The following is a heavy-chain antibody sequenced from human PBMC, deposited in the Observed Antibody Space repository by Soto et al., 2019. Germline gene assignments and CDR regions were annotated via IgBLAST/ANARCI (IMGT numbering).Heavy chain of an antibody. CDR2: IYYSGST. D-gene: IGHD3-3*01. CDR1: GGSISSYY. J-gene: IGHJ6*02. Sequence: TSETLSLTCTVSGGSISSYYWSWIRQPPGKGLEWIGYIYYSGSTNYNPSLKSRVTISVDTSKNQFSLKLSSVTAADTAVYYCARDLGHYEFWSGSAPRTGMDVWGQGTTVTVSS. V-gene: IGHV4-59*01. CDR3: ARDLGHYEFWSGSAPRTGMDV.